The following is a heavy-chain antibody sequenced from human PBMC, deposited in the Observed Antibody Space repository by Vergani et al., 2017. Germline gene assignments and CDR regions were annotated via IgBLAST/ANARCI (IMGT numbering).Heavy chain of an antibody. V-gene: IGHV4-59*01. CDR3: ARDLRWALVAATKGAFDI. Sequence: QVQLQESGPGLVKPSETLSLTCTVSGGSISSYYWSWIRQPPGKGLEWIGYIYYSGSTNYNPSLKSRVTISVDTSKNQFSLKLSSVTAADTAVYYCARDLRWALVAATKGAFDIWGQGTMVTVSS. J-gene: IGHJ3*02. D-gene: IGHD2-15*01. CDR1: GGSISSYY. CDR2: IYYSGST.